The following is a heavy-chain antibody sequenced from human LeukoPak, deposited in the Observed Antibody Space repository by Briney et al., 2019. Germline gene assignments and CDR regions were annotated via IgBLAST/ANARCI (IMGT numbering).Heavy chain of an antibody. J-gene: IGHJ6*03. CDR2: IYHSGST. D-gene: IGHD2-2*01. CDR1: GYSISSGYY. V-gene: IGHV4-38-2*02. Sequence: SETLSLTCTVSGYSISSGYYWGWIRQPPGKGLEWIGSIYHSGSTYYNPSLKSRVTISVDRSKNQFSLRMTSVTAADTAVYYCARGRRGKLSSTRFQDYYYYYMDVWGKGTTVTVSS. CDR3: ARGRRGKLSSTRFQDYYYYYMDV.